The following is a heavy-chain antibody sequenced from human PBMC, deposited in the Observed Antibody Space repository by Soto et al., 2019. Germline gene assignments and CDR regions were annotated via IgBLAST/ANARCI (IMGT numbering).Heavy chain of an antibody. Sequence: QVQLVQSGAEVKKPGASVKVSCTASGYTFTSYGISWVRQAPGQGLEWMGWISAYNGNTNYAQKLQGRVTMTTDTSTSTAYMELRSLRSDDTAVYYCARDARLYYYGSGSYYKSWFDPWGQGTLVTVSS. CDR2: ISAYNGNT. J-gene: IGHJ5*02. D-gene: IGHD3-10*01. CDR3: ARDARLYYYGSGSYYKSWFDP. CDR1: GYTFTSYG. V-gene: IGHV1-18*01.